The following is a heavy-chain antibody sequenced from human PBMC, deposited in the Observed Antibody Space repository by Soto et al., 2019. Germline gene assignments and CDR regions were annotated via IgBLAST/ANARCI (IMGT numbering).Heavy chain of an antibody. CDR3: VGQEKQLVGRSSYYYYGMDV. V-gene: IGHV3-13*01. Sequence: EVQLVESGGGLVQPGGSLRLSCAASGFTFSSYDMHWVRQATGKGLEWVSAIGTADDTSYPGSVKGRFTISRDNAKNSLYLQMSSLRVEDTAVYYCVGQEKQLVGRSSYYYYGMDVWGQGTTVTVSS. CDR2: IGTADDT. J-gene: IGHJ6*02. D-gene: IGHD6-13*01. CDR1: GFTFSSYD.